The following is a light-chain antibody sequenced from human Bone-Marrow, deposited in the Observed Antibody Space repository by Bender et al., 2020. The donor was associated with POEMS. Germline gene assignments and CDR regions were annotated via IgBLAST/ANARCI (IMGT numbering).Light chain of an antibody. CDR1: YSDVGAYDY. CDR3: CSYSAGGARYV. J-gene: IGLJ1*01. V-gene: IGLV2-14*01. CDR2: EVT. Sequence: QSALTQPASVSGSPGQSITITCKGTYSDVGAYDYVSWYQQHPGKVPKLIIFEVTDRPSGVSSRFSGSKSGNTASLTISGLQAEDEADYYCCSYSAGGARYVFGTGTMVSVL.